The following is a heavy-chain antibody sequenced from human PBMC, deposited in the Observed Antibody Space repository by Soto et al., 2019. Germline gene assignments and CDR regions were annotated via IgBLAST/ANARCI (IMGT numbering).Heavy chain of an antibody. D-gene: IGHD2-21*02. J-gene: IGHJ3*02. V-gene: IGHV3-21*01. CDR2: ISSGGNDI. CDR1: GFPFSRYS. CDR3: AREDTALVPDSFDI. Sequence: GGSLRLSCEASGFPFSRYSLNWVRQAPGKGLEWVSSISSGGNDISYAESVEGRFFTSRDNAENTLTLQMNSLRAEDTAAYYCAREDTALVPDSFDIWGQGTMVTVSS.